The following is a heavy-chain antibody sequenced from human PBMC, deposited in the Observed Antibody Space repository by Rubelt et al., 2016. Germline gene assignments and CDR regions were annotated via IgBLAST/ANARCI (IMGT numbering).Heavy chain of an antibody. CDR1: GYTFTSYG. Sequence: QVQLVQSGAEVKKPGASVKVSCKASGYTFTSYGISWVRQAPGQGLEWMGWISAYNGNTNYAQKLQVRVTMTTDTSTSTAYMERRSLRSDDTDVYYCARDKEWLATRGFQNWFDPWGQGTLVTVSS. CDR2: ISAYNGNT. V-gene: IGHV1-18*01. CDR3: ARDKEWLATRGFQNWFDP. D-gene: IGHD6-19*01. J-gene: IGHJ5*02.